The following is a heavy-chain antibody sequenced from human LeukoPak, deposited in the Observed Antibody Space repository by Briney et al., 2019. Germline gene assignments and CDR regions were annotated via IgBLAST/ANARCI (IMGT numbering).Heavy chain of an antibody. V-gene: IGHV3-11*01. CDR3: ARDGTVVTANYYYYGMDV. CDR2: ISSSGSTI. Sequence: GSLRLSCAASGSTFSDYYMSWIRQAPGKGLEWVSYISSSGSTIYYADSVKGRFTISRDNAKNSLYLQMNSLRAEDTAVYYCARDGTVVTANYYYYGMDVWGQGTTVTVSS. D-gene: IGHD2-21*02. CDR1: GSTFSDYY. J-gene: IGHJ6*02.